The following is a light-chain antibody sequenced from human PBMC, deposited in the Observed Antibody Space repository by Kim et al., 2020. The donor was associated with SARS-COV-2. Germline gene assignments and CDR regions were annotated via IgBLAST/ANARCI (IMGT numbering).Light chain of an antibody. V-gene: IGKV3-20*01. CDR3: QQYGSSQWT. Sequence: SPGERATLPCRASQSVSSSYLAWYQQNPGQAPRLLIYGASSRATGIPDRFSGSGSGTDFTLTISRLEPEDFAVYYCQQYGSSQWTFGQGTKVDIK. J-gene: IGKJ1*01. CDR1: QSVSSSY. CDR2: GAS.